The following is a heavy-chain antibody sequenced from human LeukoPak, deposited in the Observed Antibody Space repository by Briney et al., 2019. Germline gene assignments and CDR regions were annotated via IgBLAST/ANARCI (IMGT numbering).Heavy chain of an antibody. CDR2: ISYDGSNK. V-gene: IGHV3-30-3*01. CDR1: GFTFSSYA. J-gene: IGHJ4*02. CDR3: ARGGRDFYFDY. D-gene: IGHD3-10*01. Sequence: GGSLRLSCAASGFTFSSYAMHWVRQAPGKGLEWVAVISYDGSNKYYADSVKGRFTISRDNSKNTLYLQMNSLRAEDTAVYYCARGGRDFYFDYWGQGTLVTVSS.